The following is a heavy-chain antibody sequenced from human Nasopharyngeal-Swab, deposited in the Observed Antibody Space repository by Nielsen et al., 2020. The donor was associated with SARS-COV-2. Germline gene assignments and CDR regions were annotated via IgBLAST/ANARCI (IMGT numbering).Heavy chain of an antibody. J-gene: IGHJ6*02. CDR1: GYTFTSYD. D-gene: IGHD3-10*01. Sequence: ASVKVSCKASGYTFTSYDINWVRQATGQGLEWMGWMNPNSGNTGYAQKFQERVTITRDMSTSTAYMELSSLRSEDTAVYYCAADLGEFYYYYGMDVWGQGTTVTVSS. CDR2: MNPNSGNT. V-gene: IGHV1-8*01. CDR3: AADLGEFYYYYGMDV.